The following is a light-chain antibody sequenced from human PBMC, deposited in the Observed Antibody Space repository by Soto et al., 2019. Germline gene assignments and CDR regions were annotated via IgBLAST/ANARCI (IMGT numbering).Light chain of an antibody. J-gene: IGKJ5*01. Sequence: AIQVTQSPSSLSASVGDRATITCLASQDIRGALAWYQQKPGKPPKLLIYDVSTLENGVPSRFSGDSSGTQFTLTISGLQPEDFGTYYCQQFNSYPVTFGHGTRLEI. CDR2: DVS. CDR1: QDIRGA. CDR3: QQFNSYPVT. V-gene: IGKV1-13*02.